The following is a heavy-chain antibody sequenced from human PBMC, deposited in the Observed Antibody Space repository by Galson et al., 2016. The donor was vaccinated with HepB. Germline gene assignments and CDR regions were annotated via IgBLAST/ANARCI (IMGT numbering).Heavy chain of an antibody. CDR1: GYKFTSYW. J-gene: IGHJ5*02. Sequence: QSGAEVKKPGESLRISCKGPGYKFTSYWISWVRRMPGKGLEWMGRIDPSDSYTKYSPSFEGHVTISADKSISTAYLEWSSLKASDTAMYYCARQPTPSMIRGIISNWFDPWGQGTLVTVSS. CDR3: ARQPTPSMIRGIISNWFDP. V-gene: IGHV5-10-1*01. CDR2: IDPSDSYT. D-gene: IGHD3-10*01.